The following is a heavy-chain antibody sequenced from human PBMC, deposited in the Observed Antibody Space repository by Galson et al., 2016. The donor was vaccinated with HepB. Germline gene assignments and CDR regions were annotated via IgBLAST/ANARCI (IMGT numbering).Heavy chain of an antibody. CDR3: ATRDEWELWVFEF. CDR1: GSTFTSLY. V-gene: IGHV1-46*01. CDR2: INPTGRDT. J-gene: IGHJ4*02. Sequence: SVKVSCKASGSTFTSLYIHWVRQAPGQGLEWMGMINPTGRDTSYAHRFQGRVTMTRDTSTSTVYMQLSSLRSEDTAVYYCATRDEWELWVFEFWGQGTPVTVSS. D-gene: IGHD1-26*01.